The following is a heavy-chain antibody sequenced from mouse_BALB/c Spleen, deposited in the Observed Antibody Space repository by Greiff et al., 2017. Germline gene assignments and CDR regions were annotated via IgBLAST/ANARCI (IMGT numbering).Heavy chain of an antibody. V-gene: IGHV5-6-5*01. CDR3: ARGYFDV. CDR1: GFTFSSYA. J-gene: IGHJ1*01. Sequence: EVKLMESGGGLVKPGGSLKLSCAASGFTFSSYAMSWVRQTPEKRLEWVASISSGGSTYYPDSVKGRFTISRDNARNILYLQMSSLRSEDTAMYYCARGYFDVWGAGTTVTVSS. CDR2: ISSGGST.